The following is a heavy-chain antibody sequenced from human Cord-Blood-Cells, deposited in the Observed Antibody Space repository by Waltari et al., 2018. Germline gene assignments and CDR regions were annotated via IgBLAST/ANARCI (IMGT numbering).Heavy chain of an antibody. CDR1: GYTFTSYG. Sequence: QVQLVQSGAEVKKPGASVKVSCKASGYTFTSYGISWVRQAPGQGLEWMGWISSYNGNTNYAQKLQGRVTMTTDTSTSTAYMELRSLRSDDTAVYYCARDRHCSGGSCYSAWFDPWGQGTLVTVSS. J-gene: IGHJ5*02. CDR2: ISSYNGNT. CDR3: ARDRHCSGGSCYSAWFDP. D-gene: IGHD2-15*01. V-gene: IGHV1-18*01.